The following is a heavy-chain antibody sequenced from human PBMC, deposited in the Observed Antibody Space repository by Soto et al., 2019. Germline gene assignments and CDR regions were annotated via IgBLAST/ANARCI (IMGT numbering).Heavy chain of an antibody. CDR1: GGSFSGYY. CDR2: INHSGST. V-gene: IGHV4-34*01. Sequence: QVQLQQWGAGLLKPSETLSLTCAVYGGSFSGYYWSWIRQPPGKGLEWIGEINHSGSTNYNPSLKSRVTISVDTSKNQFSLKLSSVTAADTAVYYCARGGVVVPAAILPTPNNNWFDPWGQGTLVTVSS. CDR3: ARGGVVVPAAILPTPNNNWFDP. D-gene: IGHD2-2*01. J-gene: IGHJ5*02.